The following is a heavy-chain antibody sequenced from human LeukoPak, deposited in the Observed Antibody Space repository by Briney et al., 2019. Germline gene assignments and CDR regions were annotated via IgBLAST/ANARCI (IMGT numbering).Heavy chain of an antibody. D-gene: IGHD1-26*01. CDR2: IYPGDSDT. CDR1: GYTFTNYW. J-gene: IGHJ4*02. V-gene: IGHV5-51*01. CDR3: ARQSGSYRSGIDY. Sequence: GESLKISCKASGYTFTNYWIGWVRQMPGKGLEWMGIIYPGDSDTRYSPSFQGQVTISADKSISTAYLQWSSLKASDTAMYYCARQSGSYRSGIDYWGQGTLVTVSS.